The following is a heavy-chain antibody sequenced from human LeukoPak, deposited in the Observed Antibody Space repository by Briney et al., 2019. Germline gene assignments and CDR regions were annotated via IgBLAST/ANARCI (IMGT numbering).Heavy chain of an antibody. Sequence: GTSVKVSCKASGFTFTSSAMQWVRQARGQRLEWIGWIVVGSGNTNYAQKFQERVTITRDMSTSTGYMELSSLRSEDTAVYYCAAVVSDDSSGYYYALDAFDTWGQGTMVTVSS. V-gene: IGHV1-58*02. D-gene: IGHD3-22*01. CDR2: IVVGSGNT. CDR3: AAVVSDDSSGYYYALDAFDT. CDR1: GFTFTSSA. J-gene: IGHJ3*02.